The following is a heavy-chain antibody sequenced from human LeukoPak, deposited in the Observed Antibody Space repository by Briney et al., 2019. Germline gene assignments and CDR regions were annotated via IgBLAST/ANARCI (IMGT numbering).Heavy chain of an antibody. CDR2: IYYRVTS. CDR3: ARAVGGDGSGSL. Sequence: PSETLSLTCTVSGDSISTYYWSWIRQPPGKGLEWIGYIYYRVTSDYNASLKSRVTMSVDMSTRQLSLKLSSVTAADTAVYYCARAVGGDGSGSLWGPGTLVTVSS. J-gene: IGHJ4*02. D-gene: IGHD3-10*01. V-gene: IGHV4-59*01. CDR1: GDSISTYY.